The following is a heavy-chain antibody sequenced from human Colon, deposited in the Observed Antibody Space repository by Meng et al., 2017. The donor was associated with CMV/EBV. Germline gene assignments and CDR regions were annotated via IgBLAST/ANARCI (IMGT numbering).Heavy chain of an antibody. D-gene: IGHD4-23*01. CDR2: ISFEGSNQ. V-gene: IGHV3-30-3*02. Sequence: LSCAASGFAFRPYAMHWLRQAPGKGLEWVAFISFEGSNQYYADSVEGRFTISRDNSKSTVFLQLNSLRAEDTAMYYCAKSAPGKAFDPWGQGTLVTVSS. CDR3: AKSAPGKAFDP. J-gene: IGHJ5*02. CDR1: GFAFRPYA.